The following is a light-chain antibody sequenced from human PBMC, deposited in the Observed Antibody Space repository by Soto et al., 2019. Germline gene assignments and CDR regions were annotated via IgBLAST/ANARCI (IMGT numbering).Light chain of an antibody. Sequence: QSALTQPASVSGSPGQSITISCTGISSDIGSHNLVSWYQQHPGKAPKLMIHEGSKRPSGVSNRFSASKSGNTASLTISGLQAEDEADYYCCSYAGTTSDVFGTGTKLTVL. CDR1: SSDIGSHNL. J-gene: IGLJ1*01. CDR2: EGS. CDR3: CSYAGTTSDV. V-gene: IGLV2-23*01.